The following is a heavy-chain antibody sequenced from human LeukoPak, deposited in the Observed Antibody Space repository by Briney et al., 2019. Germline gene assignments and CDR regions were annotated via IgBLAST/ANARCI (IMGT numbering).Heavy chain of an antibody. J-gene: IGHJ4*02. D-gene: IGHD3-10*01. CDR1: GGSISTNTYY. Sequence: SETLSLTCIVSGGSISTNTYYWGWIRLPPGKGLEWLGEIHHRGTTYYNPSLRNRVTISVDTSKNQFSLRLTSVTAADTAVYYCARVTYNGYQHFDYWGQGNLVTVS. V-gene: IGHV4-39*07. CDR3: ARVTYNGYQHFDY. CDR2: IHHRGTT.